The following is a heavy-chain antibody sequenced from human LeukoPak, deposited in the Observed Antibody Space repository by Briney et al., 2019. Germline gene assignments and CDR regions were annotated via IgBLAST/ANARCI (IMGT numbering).Heavy chain of an antibody. J-gene: IGHJ5*02. Sequence: GGSLRLSCAASGLTFSTYGMSCVRQAPGKGLEWISAVSGGGTTSYADSVRGRFAISRDNSKNTLYLQMNSLRAEDTAVYYCAQEDSEGGPNWSAPWGEGALVSVSS. CDR2: VSGGGTT. CDR1: GLTFSTYG. V-gene: IGHV3-23*01. CDR3: AQEDSEGGPNWSAP. D-gene: IGHD1-14*01.